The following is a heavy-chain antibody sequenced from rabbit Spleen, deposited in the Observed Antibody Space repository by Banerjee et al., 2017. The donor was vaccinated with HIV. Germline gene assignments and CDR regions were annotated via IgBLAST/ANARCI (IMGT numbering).Heavy chain of an antibody. V-gene: IGHV1S40*01. CDR2: IDIGSSGFT. D-gene: IGHD8-1*01. CDR3: ARDTGSSFSSYGMDL. Sequence: QSLEESGGGLVKPGASLTLTCTASGFSFNSGYDMCWVRQAPGKGLEWIACIDIGSSGFTYFASWAKGRFTISKTSSTTVTLQMTSLTAADTATYFCARDTGSSFSSYGMDLWGQGTLVTVS. CDR1: GFSFNSGYD. J-gene: IGHJ6*01.